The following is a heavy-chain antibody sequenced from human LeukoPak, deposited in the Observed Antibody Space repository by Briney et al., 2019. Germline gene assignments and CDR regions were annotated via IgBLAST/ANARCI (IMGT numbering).Heavy chain of an antibody. V-gene: IGHV3-13*01. CDR1: GFTFSSYD. J-gene: IGHJ6*02. Sequence: GGSLRLSCAASGFTFSSYDMHWVRQATGKGLEWVSAIGTAGDTYYPGSVKGRFTISRENAKNSLYLQMNSLRAGDTAVYYYATGMYGDRFNYGMDVWGQGTTVTVSS. CDR3: ATGMYGDRFNYGMDV. CDR2: IGTAGDT. D-gene: IGHD4-17*01.